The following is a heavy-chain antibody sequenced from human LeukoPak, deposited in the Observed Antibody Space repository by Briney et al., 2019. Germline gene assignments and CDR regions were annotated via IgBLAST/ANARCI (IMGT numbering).Heavy chain of an antibody. V-gene: IGHV3-15*01. J-gene: IGHJ4*02. Sequence: PGGSLRLSCAASGFSFSNAWMSWVRQAPGKGLEWVGRIKSKTDGGTTDYAAPVKGRFSISRDDSEKTLYLQMNSLKTEDTAVYYCATGDTRLPNWGQGTLVTVSS. CDR1: GFSFSNAW. CDR2: IKSKTDGGTT. D-gene: IGHD2-2*01. CDR3: ATGDTRLPN.